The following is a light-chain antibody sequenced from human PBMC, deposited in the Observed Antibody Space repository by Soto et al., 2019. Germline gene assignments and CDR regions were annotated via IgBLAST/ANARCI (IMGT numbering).Light chain of an antibody. CDR1: QSVFSNSNNKKY. V-gene: IGKV4-1*01. Sequence: DIVMTQSADSLAVSLGERATINCKSSQSVFSNSNNKKYLAWYQQKPGQPPKLLIHGASIRESGVPDRFSGSGSGTDFTLTINSLQAEDVAVYYCQQYYSTPWTFGQGTKVEIK. CDR2: GAS. CDR3: QQYYSTPWT. J-gene: IGKJ1*01.